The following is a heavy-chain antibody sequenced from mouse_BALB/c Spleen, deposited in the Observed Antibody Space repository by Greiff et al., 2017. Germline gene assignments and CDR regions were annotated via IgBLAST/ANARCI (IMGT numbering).Heavy chain of an antibody. D-gene: IGHD1-1*01. CDR3: ARRGYYGSSSYWYFDV. CDR1: GYAFTNYL. Sequence: VQLQQSGAELVRPGTSVKVSCKASGYAFTNYLIEWVKQRPGQGLEWIGVINPGSGGTNYNEKFKGKATLTADKSSSTAYMQLSSLTSDDSAVYFCARRGYYGSSSYWYFDVWGAGTTVTVSS. V-gene: IGHV1-54*01. CDR2: INPGSGGT. J-gene: IGHJ1*01.